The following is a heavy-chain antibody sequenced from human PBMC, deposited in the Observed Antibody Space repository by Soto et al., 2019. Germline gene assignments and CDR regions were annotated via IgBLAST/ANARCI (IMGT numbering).Heavy chain of an antibody. D-gene: IGHD1-26*01. CDR3: ARDLCVGRYYYYYGMDV. CDR1: GYTFTSYA. Sequence: QVQLVQSGAEVKKPGASVKVSCKASGYTFTSYAMHWVRQAPGQRLEWMGWINAGNGNTKYSQKFQGRVTITRDTSASTAYMELSSLRSEDTAVYYCARDLCVGRYYYYYGMDVWGQGTTVTVSS. V-gene: IGHV1-3*01. CDR2: INAGNGNT. J-gene: IGHJ6*02.